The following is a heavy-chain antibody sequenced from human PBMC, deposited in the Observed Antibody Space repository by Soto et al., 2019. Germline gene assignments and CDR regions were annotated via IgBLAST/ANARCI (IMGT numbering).Heavy chain of an antibody. V-gene: IGHV3-30*18. J-gene: IGHJ4*02. CDR2: ISYDGSNK. D-gene: IGHD6-19*01. Sequence: QVQLVESGGGVVQPGRSLRLSCAASGFTFSSYGMHWVRQAPGKGLEWVAVISYDGSNKYYADSVKGRFTISRDNSKNTLDLQMNSLRAEDTAVYYCAKDIYPWLATNALPGDYWGQGTLVTVSS. CDR3: AKDIYPWLATNALPGDY. CDR1: GFTFSSYG.